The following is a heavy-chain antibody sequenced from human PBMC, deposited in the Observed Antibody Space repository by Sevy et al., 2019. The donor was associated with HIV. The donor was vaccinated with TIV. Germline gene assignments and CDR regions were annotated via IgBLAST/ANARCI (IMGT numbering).Heavy chain of an antibody. CDR2: IKQDGSEK. Sequence: GESLKISCAASGFTFSSYWMSWVRQAPGKGLEWVANIKQDGSEKYYVDSVKGRFTISRDNAKNSLDLQMNSLRAEDTAVYYCASIHDSIGYWYYYYYGMDVWGQGTTVTVSS. V-gene: IGHV3-7*03. CDR3: ASIHDSIGYWYYYYYGMDV. CDR1: GFTFSSYW. J-gene: IGHJ6*02. D-gene: IGHD3-22*01.